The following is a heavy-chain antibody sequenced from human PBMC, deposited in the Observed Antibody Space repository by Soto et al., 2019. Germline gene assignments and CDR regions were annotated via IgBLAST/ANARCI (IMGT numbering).Heavy chain of an antibody. CDR1: GGSFSGYY. D-gene: IGHD3-3*01. CDR3: ARGNPAYYDFWSGYSGWFDP. Sequence: SETLSLTCAVYGGSFSGYYWSWIRQPPGKGLEWIGEINHSGSTNYNPSLKSRVTISVDTSKNQFSLKLSSVTAADTAVYYCARGNPAYYDFWSGYSGWFDPWGQGTLVTVSS. V-gene: IGHV4-34*01. J-gene: IGHJ5*02. CDR2: INHSGST.